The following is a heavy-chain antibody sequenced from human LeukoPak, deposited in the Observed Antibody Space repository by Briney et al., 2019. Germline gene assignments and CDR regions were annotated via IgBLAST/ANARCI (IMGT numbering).Heavy chain of an antibody. V-gene: IGHV4-39*07. CDR1: GGSISSSSYY. CDR2: IYYSGST. Sequence: SETLSLTCTVSGGSISSSSYYWGWIRQPPGKGLEWIGSIYYSGSTYYNPSLKSRVTISVDTSKNQFSLKLSSVTAADTAVYYCARGFSDYYGMDVWGQGTTVTVSS. CDR3: ARGFSDYYGMDV. J-gene: IGHJ6*02.